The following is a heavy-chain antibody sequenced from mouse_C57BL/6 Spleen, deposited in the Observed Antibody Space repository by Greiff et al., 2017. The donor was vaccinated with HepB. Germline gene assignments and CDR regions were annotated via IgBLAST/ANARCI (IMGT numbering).Heavy chain of an antibody. CDR3: ARGTLWLPHFDY. V-gene: IGHV1-26*01. D-gene: IGHD2-2*01. CDR2: INPNNGGT. CDR1: GYTFTDYY. J-gene: IGHJ2*01. Sequence: VQLQQSGPELVKPGASVKISCKASGYTFTDYYMNWVKQSHGKSLEWIGDINPNNGGTSYNQKFKGKATLTVDKSSSTAYMELRSLTSEDSAVYYCARGTLWLPHFDYWGQGTTLTVSS.